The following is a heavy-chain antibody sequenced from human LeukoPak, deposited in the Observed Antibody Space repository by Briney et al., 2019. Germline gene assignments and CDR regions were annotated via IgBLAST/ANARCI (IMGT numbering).Heavy chain of an antibody. CDR2: IYYSGST. CDR3: ARDRAHYGLNWFDP. V-gene: IGHV4-30-4*08. D-gene: IGHD4-17*01. Sequence: PSETLSLTCTVSGGSISSGDYYWRWIRQPPGKGLEWIGYIYYSGSTYYNPSLKSRVTISVDTSKNQFSLKLSSVTAADTAVYYCARDRAHYGLNWFDPWGQGTLVTVSS. CDR1: GGSISSGDYY. J-gene: IGHJ5*02.